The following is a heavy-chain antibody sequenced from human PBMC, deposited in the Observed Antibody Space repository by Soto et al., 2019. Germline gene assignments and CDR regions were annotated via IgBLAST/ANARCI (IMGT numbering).Heavy chain of an antibody. CDR1: GFTFDDYA. J-gene: IGHJ5*02. CDR2: ISWNSGSI. CDR3: AKDSHDGIWFGELSRFDP. V-gene: IGHV3-9*01. Sequence: GGSLRLSCAASGFTFDDYAMHWVRQAPGKGLEWVSGISWNSGSIGYADSVKGRFTTSRDNAKNSLYLQMNSLRAEDTALYYCAKDSHDGIWFGELSRFDPWGQGTLVTVSS. D-gene: IGHD3-10*01.